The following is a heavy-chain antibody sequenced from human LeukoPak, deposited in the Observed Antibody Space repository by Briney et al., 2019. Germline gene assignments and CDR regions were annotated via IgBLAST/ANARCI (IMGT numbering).Heavy chain of an antibody. CDR2: ISSSSSYI. V-gene: IGHV3-21*01. J-gene: IGHJ4*02. CDR3: ARDPRYSDFWSGYYMGLDY. CDR1: GFTFSSYS. Sequence: GGSLRLSCAASGFTFSSYSMNWVRQAPGKGLEWVSSISSSSSYIYYADSVKGRFTISRDNAKNSLYLQMNSLRAEDTAVYYCARDPRYSDFWSGYYMGLDYWGQGTLVTVSS. D-gene: IGHD3-3*01.